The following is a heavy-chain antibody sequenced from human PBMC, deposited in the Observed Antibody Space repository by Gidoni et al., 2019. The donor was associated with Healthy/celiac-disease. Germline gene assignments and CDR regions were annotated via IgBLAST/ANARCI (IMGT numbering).Heavy chain of an antibody. J-gene: IGHJ4*02. Sequence: EVQLLESGGGLVQPGGSLRLSCAASGFTFRSYDMSWVRQAPGKGLEWVSAISGSGGSTYYADSVKGRFTISRDNSKNTLYLQMNSLRAEDTAVYYCAKDSIIAVAGTLFDYWGQGTLVTVSS. CDR3: AKDSIIAVAGTLFDY. CDR2: ISGSGGST. V-gene: IGHV3-23*01. CDR1: GFTFRSYD. D-gene: IGHD6-19*01.